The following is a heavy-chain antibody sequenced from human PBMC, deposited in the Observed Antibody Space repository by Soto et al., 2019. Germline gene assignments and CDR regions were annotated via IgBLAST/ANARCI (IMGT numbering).Heavy chain of an antibody. J-gene: IGHJ6*02. V-gene: IGHV2-26*03. CDR3: ARMNADTYSHDYAMDV. CDR1: GFSLSNGRMG. Sequence: QVTLKESGPVLVKPTETLTLTCTISGFSLSNGRMGVSWIRQSPGKALEWLAHIFSDAERSYSTSMQSRLTISTDTSGTQVVITMTTMAPVDTGTYYCARMNADTYSHDYAMDVWGQGTTVTVSS. D-gene: IGHD1-1*01. CDR2: IFSDAER.